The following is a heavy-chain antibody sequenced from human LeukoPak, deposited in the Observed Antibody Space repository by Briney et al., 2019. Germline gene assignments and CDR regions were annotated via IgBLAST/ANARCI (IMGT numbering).Heavy chain of an antibody. Sequence: GGSLRLSCAASGFTFSRFAMSWVRQTPGKGLEWFSAISASDDGTYYADSVKGRFTISRDNSKNTLYLQMNTLRAEDTAVYYCARVQPHRIHYDNSDYPTRNDYWGQGTLVTVSS. CDR1: GFTFSRFA. V-gene: IGHV3-23*01. D-gene: IGHD3-22*01. J-gene: IGHJ4*02. CDR2: ISASDDGT. CDR3: ARVQPHRIHYDNSDYPTRNDY.